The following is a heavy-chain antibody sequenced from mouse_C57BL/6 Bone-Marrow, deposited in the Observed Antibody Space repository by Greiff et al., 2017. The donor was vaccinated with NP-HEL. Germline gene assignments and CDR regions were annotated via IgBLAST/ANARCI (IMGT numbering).Heavy chain of an antibody. V-gene: IGHV6-3*01. D-gene: IGHD1-1*01. J-gene: IGHJ4*01. CDR3: TGLSRRYAMDY. CDR1: GFTFSNYW. Sequence: EVKLVESGGGLVQPGGSMKLSCVASGFTFSNYWMNWVRQSPEKGLEWVAQISLKSDNYATHYAVSVKGRFTISRDDSKSSVYLQMNNVRAEDTGVYYCTGLSRRYAMDYWGQGTSVTVSS. CDR2: ISLKSDNYAT.